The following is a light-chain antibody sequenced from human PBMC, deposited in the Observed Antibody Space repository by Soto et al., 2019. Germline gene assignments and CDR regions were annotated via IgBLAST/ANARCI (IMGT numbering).Light chain of an antibody. CDR2: EVS. CDR3: SSYAGSNNGV. J-gene: IGLJ2*01. Sequence: QSALTQPPSASGSPGQSVTISCTGTSSDVGGYNYVSWYQQHPGKAPKLMIYEVSKRPSGVPDRFSGSKSGNTASLTVSGLQAEDGADYYCSSYAGSNNGVFGGGTKVTVL. V-gene: IGLV2-8*01. CDR1: SSDVGGYNY.